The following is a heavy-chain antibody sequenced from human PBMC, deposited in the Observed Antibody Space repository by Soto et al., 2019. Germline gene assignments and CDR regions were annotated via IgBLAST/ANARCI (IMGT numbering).Heavy chain of an antibody. J-gene: IGHJ5*02. Sequence: ASVKVSCKASGYTFTSYNINWVRQAPGQGLEWVAGSTSNSGNSDYAQKFQGRLTVTRDTSISTAYMELSSLRSDDTAVYYCARVGSRSFDPWGQGTLVTVSS. CDR2: STSNSGNS. CDR1: GYTFTSYN. CDR3: ARVGSRSFDP. D-gene: IGHD2-2*01. V-gene: IGHV1-8*01.